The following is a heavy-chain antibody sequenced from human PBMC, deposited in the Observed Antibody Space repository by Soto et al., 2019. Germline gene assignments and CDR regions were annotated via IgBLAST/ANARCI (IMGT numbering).Heavy chain of an antibody. V-gene: IGHV1-2*04. J-gene: IGHJ4*02. CDR2: INPNNGGT. D-gene: IGHD2-15*01. CDR3: ARSSTVYCSGATCYSKPFDY. CDR1: GYTFTGYY. Sequence: ASVKVSCKASGYTFTGYYMHWVRQAPGQGLEWMGWINPNNGGTRYAQRFQGWATMTRDTSISPAYMELSRLGSDETALYYGARSSTVYCSGATCYSKPFDYWGQGTLVTVSS.